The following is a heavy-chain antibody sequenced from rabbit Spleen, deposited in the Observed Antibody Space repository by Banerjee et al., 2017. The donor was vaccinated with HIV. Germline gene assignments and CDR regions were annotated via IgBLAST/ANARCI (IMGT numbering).Heavy chain of an antibody. CDR3: ARDSGTSFSSYGMDL. V-gene: IGHV1S40*01. CDR1: GFSFSNNYV. J-gene: IGHJ6*01. D-gene: IGHD8-1*01. CDR2: IDTGSSGFT. Sequence: QSLEESGGDLVKPGASLTLTCTASGFSFSNNYVMCWVRQAPGKGLEWIACIDTGSSGFTYFASWAKGRFTISKTSSTTVTLQVTSLTAADTATYFCARDSGTSFSSYGMDLWGQGTLVTVS.